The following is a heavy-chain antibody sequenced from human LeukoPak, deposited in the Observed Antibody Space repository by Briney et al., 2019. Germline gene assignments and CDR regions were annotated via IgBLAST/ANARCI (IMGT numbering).Heavy chain of an antibody. CDR1: GYTFTGYY. D-gene: IGHD2-2*01. J-gene: IGHJ5*02. CDR2: VNPNNGVP. CDR3: AREVGYSSSYYGRFDP. Sequence: ASVKVSCKASGYTFTGYYMHWVRQAPGQGLEWMGRVNPNNGVPNYAQKFQGRVTMTRDTAISTAYMELSSLRSDDTALYFCAREVGYSSSYYGRFDPWGQGTLVIVSP. V-gene: IGHV1-2*06.